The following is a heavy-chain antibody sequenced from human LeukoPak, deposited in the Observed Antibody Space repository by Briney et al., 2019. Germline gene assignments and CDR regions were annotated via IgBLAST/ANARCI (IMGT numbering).Heavy chain of an antibody. CDR2: IIPNFGTA. Sequence: ASVKVSCKASGGTFSSYAISWVRQAPGQGLEWMGGIIPNFGTANYAQKLQGRVTMTTDTSTSTAYMELRSLRSDDTAVYYCARDLKRGYSSGRYSWGTGSSNDYWGQGTLVTVSS. V-gene: IGHV1-69*05. J-gene: IGHJ4*02. D-gene: IGHD6-19*01. CDR3: ARDLKRGYSSGRYSWGTGSSNDY. CDR1: GGTFSSYA.